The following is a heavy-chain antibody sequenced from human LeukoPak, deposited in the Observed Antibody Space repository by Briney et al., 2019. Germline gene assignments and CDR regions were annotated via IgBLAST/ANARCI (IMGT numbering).Heavy chain of an antibody. CDR1: GFTFSTYV. CDR2: IYSGGNT. J-gene: IGHJ4*02. CDR3: VRDGRGYCSGGSCYAGSFDY. D-gene: IGHD2-15*01. Sequence: GGSLRLSCAASGFTFSTYVMSWVRQAPGKGLEWVSLIYSGGNTYYADSVRGRFTISRDNSKNTLYLLMNSLRAEDTAVYYCVRDGRGYCSGGSCYAGSFDYWGQGALVTVSS. V-gene: IGHV3-53*01.